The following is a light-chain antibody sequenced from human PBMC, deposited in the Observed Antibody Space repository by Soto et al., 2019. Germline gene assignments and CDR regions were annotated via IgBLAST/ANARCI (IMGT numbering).Light chain of an antibody. CDR1: QSVSVW. CDR3: QQYESWPLT. CDR2: RAS. V-gene: IGKV1-5*03. J-gene: IGKJ4*01. Sequence: DIQMTQSPSTLSASVGDRVTITCRASQSVSVWLAWYQQKPGKAPNLLIYRASSLESGVPSRFSGSGSGTEFTLTISSLQPDDFAPYYCQQYESWPLTFGGGTKVEIK.